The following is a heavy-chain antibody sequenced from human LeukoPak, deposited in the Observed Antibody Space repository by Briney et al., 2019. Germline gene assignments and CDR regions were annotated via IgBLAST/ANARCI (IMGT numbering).Heavy chain of an antibody. CDR3: ARVRPGSNYVDFDY. CDR2: ISYDGSNK. Sequence: GGSLRLSCAASGFTFSSCGMHWVRQAPGKGLEWVAVISYDGSNKYYAGSVKGRFTISRDNSKSPLYLQMNSLRAEDTAVYYCARVRPGSNYVDFDYWGQGTLVTVSS. J-gene: IGHJ4*02. V-gene: IGHV3-33*05. D-gene: IGHD4-11*01. CDR1: GFTFSSCG.